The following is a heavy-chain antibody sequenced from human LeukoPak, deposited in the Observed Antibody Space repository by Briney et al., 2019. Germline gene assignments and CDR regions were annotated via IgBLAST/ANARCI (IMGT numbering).Heavy chain of an antibody. J-gene: IGHJ4*02. V-gene: IGHV3-74*01. D-gene: IGHD3-10*01. Sequence: GGSLRLSCAASGFTFSTYWMHWVRQAPGKGLVWVSRINSDGSTTTYADSVKGRFTISRDNAKNTLYLQVNSLRAEDTAVYYCARDGGGSGSYYKGGNDYWGQGTLVTVSS. CDR1: GFTFSTYW. CDR3: ARDGGGSGSYYKGGNDY. CDR2: INSDGSTT.